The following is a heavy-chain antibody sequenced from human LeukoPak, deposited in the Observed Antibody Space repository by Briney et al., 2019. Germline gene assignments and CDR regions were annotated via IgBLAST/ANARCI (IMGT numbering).Heavy chain of an antibody. CDR3: ARDKRGSAASGLLDY. J-gene: IGHJ4*02. V-gene: IGHV6-1*01. D-gene: IGHD2-15*01. Sequence: SQTLSLTCAISGDSVSNYSAAWNWIRQSPSRGLEWLGRTYYGSKWYNDYAVSVKSRITINPDTSKNQFSLQLNSVTPEDTAVYYCARDKRGSAASGLLDYWGQGTLVTVSS. CDR2: TYYGSKWYN. CDR1: GDSVSNYSAA.